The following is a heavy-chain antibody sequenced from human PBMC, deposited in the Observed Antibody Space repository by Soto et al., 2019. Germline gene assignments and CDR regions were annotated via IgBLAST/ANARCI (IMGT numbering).Heavy chain of an antibody. J-gene: IGHJ5*02. Sequence: SETLSLTCTVSGGSISSYYWSWIRQPPGKGLEWIGYIYYSGSTNYNPSLKSRVTISVDTSKNQFSLKLSSVTAADTAVYYCARNHTGIAVAGSNWFDPWGQGTLVTVSS. CDR3: ARNHTGIAVAGSNWFDP. V-gene: IGHV4-59*01. CDR2: IYYSGST. CDR1: GGSISSYY. D-gene: IGHD6-19*01.